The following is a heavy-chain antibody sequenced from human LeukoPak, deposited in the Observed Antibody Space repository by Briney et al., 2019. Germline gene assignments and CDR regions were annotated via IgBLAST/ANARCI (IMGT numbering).Heavy chain of an antibody. Sequence: SETLSLTCAVYGGSFSGYYWSWIRQPPGKGLEWIGEINHSGSTNYNPSLKSRVTISVDTSKNQFSLKLSSVTAADTAVYYCARGNPSNYDYWGQGTLVTVSS. J-gene: IGHJ4*02. CDR2: INHSGST. D-gene: IGHD4-4*01. V-gene: IGHV4-34*01. CDR3: ARGNPSNYDY. CDR1: GGSFSGYY.